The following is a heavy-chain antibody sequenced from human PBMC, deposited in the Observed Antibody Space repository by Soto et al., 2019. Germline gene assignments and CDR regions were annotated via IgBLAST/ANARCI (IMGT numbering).Heavy chain of an antibody. CDR3: ARGGITIFGVFDY. D-gene: IGHD3-3*01. CDR1: GFTFSSYA. V-gene: IGHV3-23*01. J-gene: IGHJ4*02. Sequence: EVQLLESGGGLVQPGGSLRLSCAASGFTFSSYAMSWVRQAPGKGLEWVSSISGSGGSTYYADSVKGRFTISRDNSKNTLYLQMNSLRTGGTGVYYCARGGITIFGVFDYWGQGTLVTVSS. CDR2: ISGSGGST.